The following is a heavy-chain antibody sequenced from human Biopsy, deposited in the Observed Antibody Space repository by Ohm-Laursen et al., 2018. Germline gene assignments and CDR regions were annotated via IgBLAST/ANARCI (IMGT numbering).Heavy chain of an antibody. CDR2: IFNSGKT. CDR1: DFTVSENY. D-gene: IGHD4-17*01. J-gene: IGHJ4*02. Sequence: SLRLSCAASDFTVSENYFTWVRQAPGKGLEWVSVIFNSGKTYYADSVRGRFTISRDNSKNSVYLVMSSLRAEDTAVYFCATAAYAPPYFDLWGRGTVVTVSS. V-gene: IGHV3-53*01. CDR3: ATAAYAPPYFDL.